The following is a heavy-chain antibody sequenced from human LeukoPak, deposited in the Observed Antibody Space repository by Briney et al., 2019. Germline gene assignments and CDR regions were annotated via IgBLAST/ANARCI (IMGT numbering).Heavy chain of an antibody. D-gene: IGHD3-10*01. V-gene: IGHV3-23*01. CDR1: GFTFSSYA. CDR2: ISGSGGST. CDR3: ASTLMARGDQVDGY. Sequence: GGSLRLSCAASGFTFSSYAMSWVRQAPGKGLEWVSAISGSGGSTYYADSVKGRFTISRDNSKNTLYLQMNSLRAEDTAVYYCASTLMARGDQVDGYWGQGTLVTVSS. J-gene: IGHJ4*02.